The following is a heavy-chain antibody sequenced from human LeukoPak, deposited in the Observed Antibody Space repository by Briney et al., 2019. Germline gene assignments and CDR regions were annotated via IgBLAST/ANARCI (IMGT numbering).Heavy chain of an antibody. CDR1: GFSFRDYG. J-gene: IGHJ3*02. CDR2: IRNDGSKK. D-gene: IGHD3-10*01. V-gene: IGHV3-33*01. CDR3: ARVGSGSWPWAFDI. Sequence: GRSLRLSCAASGFSFRDYGMHWVRQAPGKGLEWVGVIRNDGSKKDYSDFVKGRLTISRDNSKSTLYLQVNSLRAEDTAVYYCARVGSGSWPWAFDIWGQGTMVTVSP.